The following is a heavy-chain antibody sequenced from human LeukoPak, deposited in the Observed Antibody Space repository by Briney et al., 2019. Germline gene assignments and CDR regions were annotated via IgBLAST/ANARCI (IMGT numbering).Heavy chain of an antibody. CDR1: GFTFSSYG. J-gene: IGHJ6*03. CDR3: AKDGLNSSSWWYYYYYYYMDV. Sequence: GGSLRLSCAASGFTFSSYGMSWVRQAPGKGLEWVANIKQDGSEKHYVGSVKGRFTISRDNAKNSLYLQMNSLRAEDTAVYYCAKDGLNSSSWWYYYYYYYMDVWGKGTTVTISS. CDR2: IKQDGSEK. V-gene: IGHV3-7*03. D-gene: IGHD6-13*01.